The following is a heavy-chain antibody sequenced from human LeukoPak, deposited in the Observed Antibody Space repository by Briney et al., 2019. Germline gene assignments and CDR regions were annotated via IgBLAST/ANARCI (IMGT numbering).Heavy chain of an antibody. J-gene: IGHJ5*02. Sequence: SETLSLTCAVSGGSISSSNWWSWVRQPPGKGLEWIGEINHSGSTNYNPSLKSRVTISVDTSKNQFSLKLSSVTAADTAVYYCARGKRGYSSNWFDPWGQGTLVTVSS. V-gene: IGHV4-4*02. D-gene: IGHD5-18*01. CDR1: GGSISSSNW. CDR3: ARGKRGYSSNWFDP. CDR2: INHSGST.